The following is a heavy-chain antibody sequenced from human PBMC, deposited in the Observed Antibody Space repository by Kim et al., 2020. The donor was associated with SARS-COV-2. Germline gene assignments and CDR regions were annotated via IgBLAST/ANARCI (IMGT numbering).Heavy chain of an antibody. D-gene: IGHD6-19*01. Sequence: GGSLRLSCAASGFTFSNYPMHWVRQAPGKGLEYASAISSNGGSTFYANSVKGRFTISRDNSKNTLYLQMGSLRAEDMAVYYCAREGSWLEYWGQGSLVTVSP. J-gene: IGHJ4*02. CDR2: ISSNGGST. V-gene: IGHV3-64*01. CDR3: AREGSWLEY. CDR1: GFTFSNYP.